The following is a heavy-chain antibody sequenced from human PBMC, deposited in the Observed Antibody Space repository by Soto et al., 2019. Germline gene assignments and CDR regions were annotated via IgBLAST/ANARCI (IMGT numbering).Heavy chain of an antibody. J-gene: IGHJ5*02. V-gene: IGHV4-39*01. CDR3: ARHLTYMVRGVIITNWFDP. Sequence: QLQLQESGPGLVKPSETLSLTCTVSGGSISSSSYYWGWIRQPPGKGLEWIGSIYYSGSTYYNPSLKSRVTISVDTSKNQFSLKLSSVTAADTAVYYCARHLTYMVRGVIITNWFDPWGQGTLVTVSS. CDR2: IYYSGST. D-gene: IGHD3-10*01. CDR1: GGSISSSSYY.